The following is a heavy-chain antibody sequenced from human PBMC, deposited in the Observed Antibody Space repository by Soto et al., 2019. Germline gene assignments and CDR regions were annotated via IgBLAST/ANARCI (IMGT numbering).Heavy chain of an antibody. CDR3: ARVNRVTMVPGLLSHSGFYSRYYFDF. CDR1: GFTFSSYA. CDR2: ISYDGSNK. Sequence: PGGSLRLSCAASGFTFSSYAMHWVRQAPGKGLEWVAVISYDGSNKYYADSVKGRFTISRDNSKNTLYLQMNSLRAEDTAVYYCARVNRVTMVPGLLSHSGFYSRYYFDFWGQGTLVTVSS. J-gene: IGHJ4*02. D-gene: IGHD3-10*01. V-gene: IGHV3-30-3*01.